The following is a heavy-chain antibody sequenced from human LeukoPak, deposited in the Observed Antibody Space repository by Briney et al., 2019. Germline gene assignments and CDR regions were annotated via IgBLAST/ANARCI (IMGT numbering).Heavy chain of an antibody. CDR3: VKSPQGFWRGYYHYFEY. Sequence: GGSLTLSCEMSGFTFSIYVMHWVRQPPGKVLEWVAVLYYDGTTEYYAESERGRITTTRDNSKNALYLQMNTLTVEDTAVYYCVKSPQGFWRGYYHYFEYWGRGTLVIVSS. J-gene: IGHJ4*02. CDR2: LYYDGTTE. V-gene: IGHV3-33*06. CDR1: GFTFSIYV. D-gene: IGHD3-3*01.